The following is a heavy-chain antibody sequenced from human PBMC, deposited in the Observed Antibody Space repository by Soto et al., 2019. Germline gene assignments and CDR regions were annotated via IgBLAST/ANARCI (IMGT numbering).Heavy chain of an antibody. Sequence: EVQVLESGGGLVQPGGSLRLSCAASGFTFSSYAMSWVRQAPGKGLEWVSAISGSGANTYYADSVKGRFTISRDNSKNIVYLQMTSLRVEDTAVYPCEKDENDAATAPFDYWGQGTLVTVSS. CDR1: GFTFSSYA. CDR2: ISGSGANT. CDR3: EKDENDAATAPFDY. J-gene: IGHJ4*02. V-gene: IGHV3-23*01. D-gene: IGHD6-13*01.